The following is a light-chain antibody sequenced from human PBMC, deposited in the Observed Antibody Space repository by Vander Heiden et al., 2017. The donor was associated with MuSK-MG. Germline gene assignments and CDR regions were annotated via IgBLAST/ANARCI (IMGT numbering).Light chain of an antibody. CDR1: HNINRY. CDR3: QQSYSIAWA. J-gene: IGKJ1*01. V-gene: IGKV1-39*01. Sequence: DIQMIQSPSSLSAFVGDRVTITCQASHNINRYVNWYQQKPGKAPKILIYAASSLQSGVPSRFSGSGSGTDFTLTISSLQPEDFAIYYCQQSYSIAWAFGQGTKVEIK. CDR2: AAS.